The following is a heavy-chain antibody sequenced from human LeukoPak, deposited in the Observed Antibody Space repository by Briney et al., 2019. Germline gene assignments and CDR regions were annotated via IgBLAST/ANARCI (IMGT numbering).Heavy chain of an antibody. CDR3: ARGSDFWSGYSFDN. Sequence: SETLSPTCTVSGGSISTYYWSWIRQAPGKGLRWIGYVYYSGSTEYDPSLKSRVTISVDTSKNQFSLKMNSVTAADTAVYYCARGSDFWSGYSFDNWGQGTLVTVSS. CDR2: VYYSGST. CDR1: GGSISTYY. V-gene: IGHV4-59*01. J-gene: IGHJ4*02. D-gene: IGHD3-3*01.